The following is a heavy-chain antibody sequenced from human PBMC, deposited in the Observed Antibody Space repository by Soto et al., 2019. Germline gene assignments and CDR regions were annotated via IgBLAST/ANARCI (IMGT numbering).Heavy chain of an antibody. CDR2: VDQDGGET. CDR1: GFTFIHYW. Sequence: LRLYCGASGFTFIHYWMSWVRQAPGKGLEWVAFVDQDGGETHYADSVKGRFTLSRDNAKSSVFLEMKSLRVEDTAMYFCARTILTRYFQNWGQATQFRVSS. D-gene: IGHD3-3*02. V-gene: IGHV3-7*03. J-gene: IGHJ4*02. CDR3: ARTILTRYFQN.